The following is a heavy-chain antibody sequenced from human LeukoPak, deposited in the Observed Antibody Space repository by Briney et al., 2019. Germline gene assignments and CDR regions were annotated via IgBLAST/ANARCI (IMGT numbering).Heavy chain of an antibody. CDR3: AKRGVVVRGVLVFGFHKEAYYFDH. CDR1: GFTFDDYA. V-gene: IGHV3-9*01. CDR2: ISWNSDSI. Sequence: GRSLRLSCAASGFTFDDYAMHWVRHAPGKGLEWVSGISWNSDSIGYADSVKGRFTISRDNAKNTLYLQMNSLRAEDTAVYYCAKRGVVVRGVLVFGFHKEAYYFDHWGQGSLVTVSS. D-gene: IGHD3-10*01. J-gene: IGHJ4*02.